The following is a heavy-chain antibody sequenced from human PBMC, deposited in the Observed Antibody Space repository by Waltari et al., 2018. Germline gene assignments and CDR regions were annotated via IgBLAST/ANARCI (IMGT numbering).Heavy chain of an antibody. CDR3: ARDDYGDYSGRFFQH. J-gene: IGHJ1*01. V-gene: IGHV4-30-4*08. CDR1: GDSLTRGDYY. CDR2: FYYTGST. Sequence: QVQLQESGPGLVKPSQSLSLSCTVPGDSLTRGDYYWSWIRQPPGKGLEWIGNFYYTGSTYYNPSLESRVSISVDTSNKQFSLKLRSVTAADTAIYFCARDDYGDYSGRFFQHWGQGALVTVSS. D-gene: IGHD4-17*01.